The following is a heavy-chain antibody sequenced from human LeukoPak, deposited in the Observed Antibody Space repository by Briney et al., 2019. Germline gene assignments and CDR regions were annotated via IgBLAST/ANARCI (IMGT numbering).Heavy chain of an antibody. Sequence: GGSLRLSCAASGFTFRSYWMSWVRQAPRKGLEWVVNIKQDGSEKYYVDSVKGRFTISRDNAKNSLYLQMNSLRAEDTAVYYCARDRQGGYYYDSSGYYYFDYWGQGTLVTVSS. CDR2: IKQDGSEK. CDR3: ARDRQGGYYYDSSGYYYFDY. V-gene: IGHV3-7*01. D-gene: IGHD3-22*01. CDR1: GFTFRSYW. J-gene: IGHJ4*02.